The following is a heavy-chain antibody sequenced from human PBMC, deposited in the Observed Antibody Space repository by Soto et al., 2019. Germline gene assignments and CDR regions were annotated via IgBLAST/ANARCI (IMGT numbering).Heavy chain of an antibody. Sequence: SETLSLTCAVYGGCFSDYYWNWIRQPPGKGPEWIGEINHSGNTIRNPSLESRVTISVDTSKKQFSLNLKSVSAADTAVYYCARGVENSSAWPLDYWVQGKLVTASS. D-gene: IGHD6-19*01. CDR1: GGCFSDYY. J-gene: IGHJ4*02. V-gene: IGHV4-34*01. CDR3: ARGVENSSAWPLDY. CDR2: INHSGNT.